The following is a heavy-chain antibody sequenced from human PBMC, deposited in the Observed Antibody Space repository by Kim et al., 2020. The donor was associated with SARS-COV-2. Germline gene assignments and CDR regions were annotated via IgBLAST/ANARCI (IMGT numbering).Heavy chain of an antibody. CDR1: GFTFSSYG. CDR2: ISYDGSNK. CDR3: ASKDTSYWYFDL. D-gene: IGHD3-3*01. Sequence: GGSLRLSCAASGFTFSSYGMHWVRQAPGKGLEWVAVISYDGSNKYYADSVKGRFTISRDNSKNTLYLQMNSLRAEDTAVYYCASKDTSYWYFDLWGRGTLVTVSS. J-gene: IGHJ2*01. V-gene: IGHV3-30*03.